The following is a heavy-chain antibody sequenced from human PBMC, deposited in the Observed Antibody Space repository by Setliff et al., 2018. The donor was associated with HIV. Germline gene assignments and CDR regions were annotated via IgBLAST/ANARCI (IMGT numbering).Heavy chain of an antibody. Sequence: PSETLSLTCSVSGGSITSGSYYWGWIRQPAGKGLEWIGHIYTNGSTSYSPSLKSRVTISVDTSKNQFSLRLSSVTAADTAVYYCARDRGGHYTGSYYYMDVWGKGTKVTVSS. V-gene: IGHV4-61*09. D-gene: IGHD3-10*01. CDR1: GGSITSGSYY. CDR2: IYTNGST. CDR3: ARDRGGHYTGSYYYMDV. J-gene: IGHJ6*03.